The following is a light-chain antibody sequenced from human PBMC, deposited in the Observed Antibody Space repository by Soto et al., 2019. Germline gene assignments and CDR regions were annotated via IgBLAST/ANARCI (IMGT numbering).Light chain of an antibody. CDR1: SSNIGAGHD. CDR3: QSYDSSLSGSEV. Sequence: QSALTQPPSVSGAPGQRVTISCTGSSSNIGAGHDVHWYQHLPGTAPKLLIHGNSNRPSGVPDRFSGSKSGTSASLAITGLQAEDEADYYCQSYDSSLSGSEVFGTGTKVTVL. J-gene: IGLJ1*01. CDR2: GNS. V-gene: IGLV1-40*01.